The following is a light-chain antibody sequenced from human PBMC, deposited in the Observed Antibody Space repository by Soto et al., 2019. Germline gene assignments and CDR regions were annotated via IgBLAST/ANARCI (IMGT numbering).Light chain of an antibody. Sequence: DIQMTQSPSSLSAPVVDRDTTTCAASQVIGNYLAWYKQKPGKVPKLLSYGAYTLQSGVPSPCSGSGSGTDFTLTISSLLPEAVEIYYCQKYNRGLITFGQGTRL. CDR2: GAY. CDR1: QVIGNY. V-gene: IGKV1-27*01. J-gene: IGKJ5*01. CDR3: QKYNRGLIT.